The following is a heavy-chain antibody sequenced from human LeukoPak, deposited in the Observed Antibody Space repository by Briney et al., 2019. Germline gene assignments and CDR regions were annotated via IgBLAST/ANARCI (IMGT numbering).Heavy chain of an antibody. V-gene: IGHV3-21*01. CDR1: EFTFSVYT. Sequence: GGSLRLSCTASEFTFSVYTMNWVRQAPGKGLEWVSSISPSSSSIYYADSVRGRFTVSRDNAKKSLSLQMNSLRVEDTAIYYCARETYNDFWSGLNWFDPWGQGTLVTVFS. CDR3: ARETYNDFWSGLNWFDP. D-gene: IGHD3-3*01. J-gene: IGHJ5*02. CDR2: ISPSSSSI.